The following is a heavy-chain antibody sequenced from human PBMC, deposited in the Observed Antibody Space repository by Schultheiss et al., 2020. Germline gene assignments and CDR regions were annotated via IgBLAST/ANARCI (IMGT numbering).Heavy chain of an antibody. D-gene: IGHD3-3*01. CDR3: ARDSSDFWSGHTYYGMDV. CDR1: GFTFSSYA. Sequence: GGSLRLSCAASGFTFSSYAMSWVRQAPGKGLEWVSAIGTAGDTYYPGSVKGRFTISRDNAKNSLYLQMNSLRAEDTAVYYCARDSSDFWSGHTYYGMDVWGQGTTVTVSS. CDR2: IGTAGDT. V-gene: IGHV3-13*01. J-gene: IGHJ6*02.